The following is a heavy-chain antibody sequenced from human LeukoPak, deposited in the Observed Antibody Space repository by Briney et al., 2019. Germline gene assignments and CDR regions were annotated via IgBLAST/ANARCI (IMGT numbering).Heavy chain of an antibody. J-gene: IGHJ4*02. CDR1: GFTFSRFA. Sequence: GGSLRLSCAASGFTFSRFAMSWVRQAPGKGLEWVSSITVSGGVTYFADSVKGRFTISRDNSKSTLYLQLNSLRVEDTAVYYCARADVGYFDYWGQRTAVTVS. V-gene: IGHV3-23*01. D-gene: IGHD6-13*01. CDR2: ITVSGGVT. CDR3: ARADVGYFDY.